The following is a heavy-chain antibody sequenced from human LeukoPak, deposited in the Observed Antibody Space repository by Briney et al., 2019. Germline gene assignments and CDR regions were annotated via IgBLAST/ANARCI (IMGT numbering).Heavy chain of an antibody. V-gene: IGHV4-39*07. Sequence: PSETLSLTCTVSGGSISSSSYYWGWIRQPPGKGLEWIGSIYYSGSTYYNPSLKSRVTISVDTSKNQFSLKLSSVTAADTAVYYCAREGPGGELPFDYWGQGTLVTVSS. J-gene: IGHJ4*02. D-gene: IGHD1-26*01. CDR2: IYYSGST. CDR3: AREGPGGELPFDY. CDR1: GGSISSSSYY.